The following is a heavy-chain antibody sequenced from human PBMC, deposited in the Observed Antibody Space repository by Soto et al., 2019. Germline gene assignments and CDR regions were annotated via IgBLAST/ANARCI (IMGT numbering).Heavy chain of an antibody. D-gene: IGHD6-19*01. V-gene: IGHV3-30-3*01. CDR3: ASSRGSGWYYFDY. CDR2: ISYDGSNQ. CDR1: GFTFSSYA. J-gene: IGHJ4*02. Sequence: LRLSCAASGFTFSSYAMHWVRQAPGKGLEWVAVISYDGSNQYYAGSVKGRFTISRDNSKNTPYLQMNSLRADDTAVYYCASSRGSGWYYFDYWGQGTLVTVSS.